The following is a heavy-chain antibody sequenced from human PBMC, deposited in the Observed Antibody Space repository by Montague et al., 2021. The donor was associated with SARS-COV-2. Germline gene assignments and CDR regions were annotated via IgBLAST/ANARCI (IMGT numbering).Heavy chain of an antibody. CDR2: INHSGST. CDR1: GGSFSGYY. CDR3: ARRGYSYYYYGMDV. V-gene: IGHV4-34*01. J-gene: IGHJ6*02. Sequence: SDSLSLTRAVYGGSFSGYYWSWIRQPPGKGLEWIGEINHSGSTNYNPSLKSRVTISVDTSKNQFSLKLSSVTAADTAVYYCARRGYSYYYYGMDVWGQGTTVTVSS. D-gene: IGHD5-24*01.